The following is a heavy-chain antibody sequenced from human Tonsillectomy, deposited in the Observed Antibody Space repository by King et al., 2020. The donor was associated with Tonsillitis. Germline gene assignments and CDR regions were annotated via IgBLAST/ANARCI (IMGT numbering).Heavy chain of an antibody. Sequence: EQLVQSGAEVKKPGSSVKVSCKASGGTFSSYAISWVRQAPGQGLEWMGGIIPIFGTTYFTQKFQGRITITADKSTSTASMELSSLRSEDTAVYYCAAGYYDSSGFSFYYYFYIDVWGKGATVTVSS. D-gene: IGHD3-22*01. V-gene: IGHV1-69*06. CDR1: GGTFSSYA. CDR2: IIPIFGTT. J-gene: IGHJ6*03. CDR3: AAGYYDSSGFSFYYYFYIDV.